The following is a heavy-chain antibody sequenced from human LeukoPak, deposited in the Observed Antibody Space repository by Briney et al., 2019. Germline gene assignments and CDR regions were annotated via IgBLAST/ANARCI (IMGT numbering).Heavy chain of an antibody. J-gene: IGHJ6*02. CDR3: ARGLRIINGLDV. CDR2: LYPHSGGT. V-gene: IGHV1-2*02. CDR1: GYTLRDYY. D-gene: IGHD2-15*01. Sequence: ASVKVSCKASGYTLRDYYIYWVRQAPGQGLEWLGWLYPHSGGTNYAQKFQGRVTLTSDTSISTAYMELTPLTSDDTAIYYCARGLRIINGLDVWGQGTTVIVSS.